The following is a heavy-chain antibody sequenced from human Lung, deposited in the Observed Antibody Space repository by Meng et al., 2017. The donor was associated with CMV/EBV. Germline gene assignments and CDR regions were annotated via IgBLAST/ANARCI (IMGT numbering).Heavy chain of an antibody. J-gene: IGHJ4*02. V-gene: IGHV3-13*01. CDR3: ARARSPTHSDY. Sequence: GEXXKISCAASGFTFSSNDMHWVRQPTGKGLEWVSSIGTVGDTYSIGSVKGRFIISREDAKNSAYLQMNGLRDGDTGLYYCARARSPTHSDYWGQGALVTVSS. CDR1: GFTFSSND. CDR2: IGTVGDT.